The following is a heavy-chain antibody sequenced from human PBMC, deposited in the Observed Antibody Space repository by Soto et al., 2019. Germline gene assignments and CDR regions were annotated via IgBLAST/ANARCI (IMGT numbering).Heavy chain of an antibody. CDR1: GYTFTSYG. V-gene: IGHV1-18*01. CDR3: ARVGAFGIFGVVTVSSYYYGMDV. CDR2: ISAYNGNT. Sequence: QVQLVQSGAEVKKPGASVKVSCKASGYTFTSYGISWVRQAPGQGLEWMGWISAYNGNTNYAQKLQGRVTMTTDTSTSTAYMALRSLRSDDTAVYYCARVGAFGIFGVVTVSSYYYGMDVWGQGTTVTVSS. D-gene: IGHD3-3*01. J-gene: IGHJ6*02.